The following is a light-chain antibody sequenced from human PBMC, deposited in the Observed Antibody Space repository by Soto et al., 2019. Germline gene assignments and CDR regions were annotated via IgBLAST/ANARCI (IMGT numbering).Light chain of an antibody. V-gene: IGLV2-14*01. Sequence: QSALTQPASVSGSPGQSITISCTGTSSDVGGYNYVFWYQHHPGKAPKLIIYEVSNRPSGVSNRFSGSKSDNTASLTISGLEAEDEADYYCSSYTSSRTLVVFGGGTKLTVL. CDR3: SSYTSSRTLVV. J-gene: IGLJ2*01. CDR2: EVS. CDR1: SSDVGGYNY.